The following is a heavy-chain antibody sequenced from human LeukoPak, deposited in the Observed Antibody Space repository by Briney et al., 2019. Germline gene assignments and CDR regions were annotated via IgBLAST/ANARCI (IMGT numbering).Heavy chain of an antibody. CDR1: GFTFSSYE. J-gene: IGHJ4*02. CDR3: ARRYCSSTSCTLDY. V-gene: IGHV3-48*03. D-gene: IGHD2-2*01. Sequence: GGSLRLSCAASGFTFSSYEMNWVRQAPGKGLEWVSYISSSGSTIYYADSVKGRFTISRDNAKNSLYLQMNSLRAEDTAVYYCARRYCSSTSCTLDYWGQGALVTVSS. CDR2: ISSSGSTI.